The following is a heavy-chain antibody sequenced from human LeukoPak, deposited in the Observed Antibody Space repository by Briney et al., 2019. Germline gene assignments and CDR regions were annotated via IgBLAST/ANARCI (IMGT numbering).Heavy chain of an antibody. Sequence: GGSLRLSCAASGFSFSSYAMNWIRQAPGKGLEWVSYISSSGSTIYYADSVKGRFTISRDNAKNSLYLQMNSLRAEDTAVYYCARKRRGYSGYDSGSVFDYWGQGTLVTVSS. CDR2: ISSSGSTI. V-gene: IGHV3-48*03. J-gene: IGHJ4*02. D-gene: IGHD5-12*01. CDR1: GFSFSSYA. CDR3: ARKRRGYSGYDSGSVFDY.